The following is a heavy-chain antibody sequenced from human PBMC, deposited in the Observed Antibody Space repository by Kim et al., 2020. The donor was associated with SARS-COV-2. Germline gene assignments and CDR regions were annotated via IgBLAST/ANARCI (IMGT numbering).Heavy chain of an antibody. V-gene: IGHV3-30*04. CDR3: ARSYVWGSYEFDY. J-gene: IGHJ4*02. D-gene: IGHD3-16*01. CDR1: GFTFSSYA. Sequence: GGSLRLSCAASGFTFSSYAMHWVRQAPGKGLEWVAVISYDGSNKYYADSVKGRFTISRDNSKNTLYLQMNSLRAEDTAVYYCARSYVWGSYEFDYWGQGTLVTVSS. CDR2: ISYDGSNK.